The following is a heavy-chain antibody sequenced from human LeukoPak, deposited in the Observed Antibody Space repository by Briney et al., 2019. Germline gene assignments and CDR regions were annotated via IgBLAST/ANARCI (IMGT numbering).Heavy chain of an antibody. CDR1: GFSFTSAW. V-gene: IGHV3-30*02. J-gene: IGHJ6*03. Sequence: GGSLRLSCVASGFSFTSAWMVWVRQAPGKGLEWVAFIRYDGSNKYYADSVKGRFTISRDNSKNTLYLQMNSLRAEDTAVYYCAKKATVTPYYYYYMDVWGKGTTVTVSS. CDR3: AKKATVTPYYYYYMDV. D-gene: IGHD4-11*01. CDR2: IRYDGSNK.